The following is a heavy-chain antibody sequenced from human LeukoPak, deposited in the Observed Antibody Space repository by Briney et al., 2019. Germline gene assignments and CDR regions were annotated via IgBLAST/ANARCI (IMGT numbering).Heavy chain of an antibody. J-gene: IGHJ6*04. V-gene: IGHV3-30*04. Sequence: GRSLRLSCAASGFTFSSYAMHWVRQAPGKGLEWVAVISYDGSNKYYADSVKGRFTISRDNSKNTLYLQMNSLRAEDTAVYYCAKDDVVGATLFPSYHYYYGMDVWGKGTTVTVSS. D-gene: IGHD1-26*01. CDR3: AKDDVVGATLFPSYHYYYGMDV. CDR1: GFTFSSYA. CDR2: ISYDGSNK.